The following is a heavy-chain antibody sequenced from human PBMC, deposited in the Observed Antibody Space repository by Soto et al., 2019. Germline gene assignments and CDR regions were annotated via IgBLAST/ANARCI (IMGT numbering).Heavy chain of an antibody. V-gene: IGHV1-69*01. CDR1: GGTFSTYA. D-gene: IGHD2-15*01. Sequence: QVQLVQSGAEGKKHGSSVKVSCKAPGGTFSTYAINWVRQAPGQGLEWMGGVIPIFGTPKYAQKFQGRVTIIADESTSTGYMELRSLRSEDTAVYYCARSQGGSSSLDIYYYYYYGMDVWGQGTTVTVSS. J-gene: IGHJ6*02. CDR2: VIPIFGTP. CDR3: ARSQGGSSSLDIYYYYYYGMDV.